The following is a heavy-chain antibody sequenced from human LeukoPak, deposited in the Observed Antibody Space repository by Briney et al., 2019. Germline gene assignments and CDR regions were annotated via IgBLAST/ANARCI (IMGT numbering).Heavy chain of an antibody. J-gene: IGHJ4*02. Sequence: GGSLRLSCAASGFTFSSYGMRWVRQAPGKGLEWVSAISGSGGSTYYADSVKGRFTISRDNSKNTLYLQMNRLRAGDTALYYCARRGQQLAEDYWGQGTLVTVSS. CDR1: GFTFSSYG. CDR3: ARRGQQLAEDY. CDR2: ISGSGGST. V-gene: IGHV3-23*01. D-gene: IGHD6-13*01.